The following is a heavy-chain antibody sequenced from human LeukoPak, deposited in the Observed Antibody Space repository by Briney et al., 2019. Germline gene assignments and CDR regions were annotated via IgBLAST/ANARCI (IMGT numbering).Heavy chain of an antibody. V-gene: IGHV3-33*01. Sequence: GGSLRLSCAASGFAFSSFGMHWVRQAPGKGLEWVAVIWYDGTNKYYADSVKGRFTISRDNSKNTLYLQMNSLRAEDTAVYYCASQSTPVLPFDIWGQGTMVTVSS. J-gene: IGHJ3*02. CDR2: IWYDGTNK. CDR3: ASQSTPVLPFDI. CDR1: GFAFSSFG.